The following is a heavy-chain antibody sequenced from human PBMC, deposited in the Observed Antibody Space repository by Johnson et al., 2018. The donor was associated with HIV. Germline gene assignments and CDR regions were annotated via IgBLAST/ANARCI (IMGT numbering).Heavy chain of an antibody. CDR2: IWYDGSRK. CDR1: GFIFGSYG. CDR3: ARARTTVTILDAFDI. D-gene: IGHD4-17*01. J-gene: IGHJ3*02. Sequence: QVQLVESGGGVVQPGGSLRLSCAASGFIFGSYGMHWVRQAPGKGLEWVAFIWYDGSRKYYPDSVKGRFTISRVNSKNMLYLQMNSLRVEDTAVYYCARARTTVTILDAFDIWGQGTMVTVSS. V-gene: IGHV3-30*02.